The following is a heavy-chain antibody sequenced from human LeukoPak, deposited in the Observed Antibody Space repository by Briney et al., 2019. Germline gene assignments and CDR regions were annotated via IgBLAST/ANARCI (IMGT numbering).Heavy chain of an antibody. Sequence: GASVNVSCQAPGYTFTSHYMHWVRQAPGQGLEWMGLINPNGGNSGYAQKFQGRFTMTRDTSTSNDYMELSSLRSEDTAVEYWAREGPYCSGTSCYGGFDYWGQGTLVTVSS. CDR2: INPNGGNS. CDR1: GYTFTSHY. CDR3: AREGPYCSGTSCYGGFDY. D-gene: IGHD2-2*01. J-gene: IGHJ4*02. V-gene: IGHV1-46*01.